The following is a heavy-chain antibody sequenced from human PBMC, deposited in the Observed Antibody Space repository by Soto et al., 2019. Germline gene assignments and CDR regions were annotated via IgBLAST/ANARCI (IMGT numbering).Heavy chain of an antibody. D-gene: IGHD4-17*01. CDR1: GFTFSIYW. CDR2: ISGDGTIA. V-gene: IGHV3-74*01. CDR3: VRESTAFFYHHGLDI. J-gene: IGHJ6*02. Sequence: DVQLVESGGGLVRPGGSLSLSCAASGFTFSIYWMHWVRQVPGKGLVCVSRISGDGTIANYADSVKGRFTISRDNAKNTLYLQMNSLRAEDTAVYYCVRESTAFFYHHGLDIWGRGTTVTVSS.